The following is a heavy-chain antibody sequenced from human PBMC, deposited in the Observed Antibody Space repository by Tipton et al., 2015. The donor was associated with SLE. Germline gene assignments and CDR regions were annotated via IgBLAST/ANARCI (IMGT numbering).Heavy chain of an antibody. CDR2: IYYSGST. V-gene: IGHV4-59*01. D-gene: IGHD4-17*01. J-gene: IGHJ4*02. CDR1: GGSISSYY. CDR3: ARDNRYGVFDY. Sequence: TLSLTCTVSGGSISSYYWNWIRQPPGKGLEWIGYIYYSGSTNYNPSLKSRVTISVDTSKNQFSLKLNSVTAADTAVYYCARDNRYGVFDYWGQGTLVTVSS.